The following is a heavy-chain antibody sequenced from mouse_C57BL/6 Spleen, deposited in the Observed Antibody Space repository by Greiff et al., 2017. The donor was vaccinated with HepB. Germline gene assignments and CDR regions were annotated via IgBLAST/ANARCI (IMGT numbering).Heavy chain of an antibody. Sequence: EVKLQESGPGLVKPSQSLSLTCSVTGYSITSGYYWNWIRQFPGNKLEWMGYISYDGSNNYNPSLKNRISITRDTSKNQFFLKLNSVTTEDTATYYCARGGVPYWYFDVWGTGTTVTVSS. CDR1: GYSITSGYY. V-gene: IGHV3-6*01. J-gene: IGHJ1*03. CDR3: ARGGVPYWYFDV. D-gene: IGHD5-1*01. CDR2: ISYDGSN.